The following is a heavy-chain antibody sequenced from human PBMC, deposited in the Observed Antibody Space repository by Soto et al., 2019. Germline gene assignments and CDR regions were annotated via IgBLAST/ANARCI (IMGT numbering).Heavy chain of an antibody. CDR3: ARQQGTAAATDY. D-gene: IGHD6-13*01. Sequence: QVQLVQSGTEVKEPGSSVKVSCKASGGTFGSYSISWVRQAPGQGLEWMGGIIGIFGTANYAQKFQGRVTITADKSTSTAYMELSSLRSEDTAVYYCARQQGTAAATDYWGQGTLVTVSS. J-gene: IGHJ4*02. V-gene: IGHV1-69*06. CDR1: GGTFGSYS. CDR2: IIGIFGTA.